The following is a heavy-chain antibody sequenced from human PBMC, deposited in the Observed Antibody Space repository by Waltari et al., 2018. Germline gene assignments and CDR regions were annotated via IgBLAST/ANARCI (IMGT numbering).Heavy chain of an antibody. V-gene: IGHV4-39*07. CDR1: GGSISSSSYY. CDR3: ARSGALVGATGY. J-gene: IGHJ4*02. D-gene: IGHD1-26*01. CDR2: IYYSGRT. Sequence: QLQLQESGPGLVKPSETLSLTCTVSGGSISSSSYYWGWIRQPPGKGLEWIGSIYYSGRTYYNPSLKSRVTISVDTSKNQFSLKLSSVTAADTAVYYCARSGALVGATGYWGQGTLVTVSS.